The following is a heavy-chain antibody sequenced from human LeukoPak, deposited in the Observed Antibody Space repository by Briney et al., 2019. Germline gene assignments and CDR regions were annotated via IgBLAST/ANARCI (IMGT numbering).Heavy chain of an antibody. J-gene: IGHJ3*02. CDR1: GGSISSYY. D-gene: IGHD3-3*01. V-gene: IGHV4-4*07. CDR3: ASEGYYDFWSGWTGSDAFDI. Sequence: SETLSLTCTVSGGSISSYYWSWLRQPAGKGLEWLGRIYTSGSTNYNPSLKSRVTMSVDTSKNRFSLKLSSVTAADTAVYYCASEGYYDFWSGWTGSDAFDIWGQGTMVTVSS. CDR2: IYTSGST.